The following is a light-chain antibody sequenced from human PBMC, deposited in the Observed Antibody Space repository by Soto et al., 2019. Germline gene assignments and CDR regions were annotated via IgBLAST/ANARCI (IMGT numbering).Light chain of an antibody. V-gene: IGKV1-39*01. J-gene: IGKJ1*01. CDR1: QSISSY. Sequence: DIQMTQSPSSLSASVGDTVTITCRASQSISSYLTWYQQKPGKAPKLLIYAAYNLQGGVPSRFSGSGSGTDFTLTISSLQPEDFAAYYCQQSYDMPWTFGQGTRWIS. CDR2: AAY. CDR3: QQSYDMPWT.